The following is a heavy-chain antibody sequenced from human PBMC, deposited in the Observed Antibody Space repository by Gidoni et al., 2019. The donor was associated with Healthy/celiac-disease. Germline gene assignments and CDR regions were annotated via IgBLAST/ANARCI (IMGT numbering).Heavy chain of an antibody. J-gene: IGHJ4*02. CDR3: ASQGYDSSGYYWVDY. V-gene: IGHV4-31*03. Sequence: QVQLQESGPGLVKPSQTLSLTRTVSGCSISSGGYYWSWIRQHPGKGLEWIGYIYYSGSTYYNPSLKSRVTISVDTSKNQFSLKLSSVTAADTVVYYCASQGYDSSGYYWVDYWGQGTLVTVSS. D-gene: IGHD3-22*01. CDR1: GCSISSGGYY. CDR2: IYYSGST.